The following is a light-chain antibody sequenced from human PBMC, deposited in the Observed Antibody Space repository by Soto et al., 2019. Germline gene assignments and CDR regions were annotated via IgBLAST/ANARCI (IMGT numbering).Light chain of an antibody. V-gene: IGLV1-44*01. CDR1: SSNIGSNT. J-gene: IGLJ3*02. CDR2: SNN. Sequence: QSVLTQPPSASVTPGQRVTISCSGSSSNIGSNTVNWYQQLPGTAPKLLIYSNNQRPSGVPDRFSGSKSGTSASLAISGLQSEDEADYYCAVWDDSLNGGVFSGGTKLTAL. CDR3: AVWDDSLNGGV.